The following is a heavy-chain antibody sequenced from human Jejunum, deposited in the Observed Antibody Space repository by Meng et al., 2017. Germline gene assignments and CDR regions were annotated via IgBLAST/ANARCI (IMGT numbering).Heavy chain of an antibody. CDR2: IYHSGRT. CDR1: GDSISSTNW. J-gene: IGHJ4*02. D-gene: IGHD5-12*01. Sequence: QVHLQESGPGLGKPSGTLSLTCEVSGDSISSTNWWDWLRQPPGKGLEWIGEIYHSGRTNFNPSLESRVTISVDESKNQFSLTLNSVTAADTAVYYCARGVGDIRVGFDYWGQGILVTVSS. CDR3: ARGVGDIRVGFDY. V-gene: IGHV4-4*02.